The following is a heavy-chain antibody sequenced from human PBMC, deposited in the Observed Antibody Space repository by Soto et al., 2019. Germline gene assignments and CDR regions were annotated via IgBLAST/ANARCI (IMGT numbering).Heavy chain of an antibody. CDR1: ECTLSNYA. Sequence: VGSLRLSCAASECTLSNYAINWVRQVPGKGLEWVSSISSSGDSTYYADSVKGRFTISRDNSKNTLYLQMNSLRAEDTAVYYCAKDPSGSYDYFDYWGQGTLVTVSS. V-gene: IGHV3-23*01. CDR3: AKDPSGSYDYFDY. CDR2: ISSSGDST. J-gene: IGHJ4*02. D-gene: IGHD1-26*01.